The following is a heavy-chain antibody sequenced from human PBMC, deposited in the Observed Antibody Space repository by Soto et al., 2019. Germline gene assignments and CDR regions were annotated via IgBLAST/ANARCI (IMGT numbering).Heavy chain of an antibody. CDR1: GFSFRSYG. V-gene: IGHV3-23*01. J-gene: IGHJ4*02. Sequence: EVHLLESGGGLVQPGESLRLSCVASGFSFRSYGMSWVRQAPGKGLEWASIISGSGDAKYYADSVKGRFTISRDNSKNTMYLQMDSLRAEDTAVYYCAKDFDSDETSHGPNDYWGQGTLVTVSS. CDR3: AKDFDSDETSHGPNDY. CDR2: ISGSGDAK. D-gene: IGHD3-22*01.